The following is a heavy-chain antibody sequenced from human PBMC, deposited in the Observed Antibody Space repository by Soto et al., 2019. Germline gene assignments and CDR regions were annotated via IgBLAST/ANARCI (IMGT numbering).Heavy chain of an antibody. Sequence: SETLSLTCTVSGGSISSYYWSWIRQPPGKGLEWIGYIYYSGSTNYNPSLKSRVTISVDTSKNQFSLKLSSVTAADTAVYYCARGMSYDFWSGYYRTSLFFDPWGQGTLVTVSS. CDR1: GGSISSYY. J-gene: IGHJ5*02. CDR2: IYYSGST. CDR3: ARGMSYDFWSGYYRTSLFFDP. D-gene: IGHD3-3*01. V-gene: IGHV4-59*01.